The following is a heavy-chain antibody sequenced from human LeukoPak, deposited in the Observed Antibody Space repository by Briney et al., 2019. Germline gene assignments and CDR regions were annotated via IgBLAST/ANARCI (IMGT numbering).Heavy chain of an antibody. CDR1: GFTFDTFA. Sequence: PGESLRLSCVASGFTFDTFAMSWVRQAPGKGLEWVSGIGNTETYYSDSVKGRFTISRDNSKSTIYLHMSNPRAEDTALYYCARDGQAFNSNWDYFEYWGRGTPVTVSS. J-gene: IGHJ4*02. CDR3: ARDGQAFNSNWDYFEY. D-gene: IGHD7-27*01. CDR2: IGNTET. V-gene: IGHV3-23*01.